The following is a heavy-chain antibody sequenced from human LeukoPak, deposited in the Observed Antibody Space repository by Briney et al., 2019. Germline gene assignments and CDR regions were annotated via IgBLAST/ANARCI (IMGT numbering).Heavy chain of an antibody. CDR2: INPDGSST. CDR3: ARGGGGSTYGLFDY. J-gene: IGHJ4*02. D-gene: IGHD5-18*01. Sequence: GGSLRLSCAASGFTFSTYWMHWVRQAPGKGLVWVSRINPDGSSTYYADSVKGRSTISRDNAKNTVYLQMNSLRAEDTAVYFCARGGGGSTYGLFDYWGQGNLVTVSS. CDR1: GFTFSTYW. V-gene: IGHV3-74*01.